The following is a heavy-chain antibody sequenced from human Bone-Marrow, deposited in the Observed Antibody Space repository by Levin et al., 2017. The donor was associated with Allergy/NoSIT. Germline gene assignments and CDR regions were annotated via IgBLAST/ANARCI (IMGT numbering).Heavy chain of an antibody. V-gene: IGHV3-23*01. CDR2: ISSSGGST. D-gene: IGHD3-3*01. CDR1: GFTFSSYA. CDR3: AKADFWSGAPNWFDP. Sequence: GGSLRLSCAASGFTFSSYAMSWVRQAPGKGLEWVSVISSSGGSTYYADSVKGRFTISRDNSKNTLYLQMNSLRAEDKAVYYCAKADFWSGAPNWFDPWGQGTLVTVAS. J-gene: IGHJ5*02.